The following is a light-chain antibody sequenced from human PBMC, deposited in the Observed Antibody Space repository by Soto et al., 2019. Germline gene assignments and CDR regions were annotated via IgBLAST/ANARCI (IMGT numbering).Light chain of an antibody. CDR1: QSVSRNY. J-gene: IGKJ2*03. Sequence: EIVLTQSPGTLSFSPGERATLSCRASQSVSRNYLAWYQQKPGQTPRLLIYGASRRATAIPDRFSGSGSGTEFTLTISRLEPDDFAVYFCHQYGNSPAYSFGQGTKVEMK. CDR3: HQYGNSPAYS. CDR2: GAS. V-gene: IGKV3-20*01.